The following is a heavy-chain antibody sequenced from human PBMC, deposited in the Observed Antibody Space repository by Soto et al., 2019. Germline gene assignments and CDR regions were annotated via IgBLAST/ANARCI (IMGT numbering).Heavy chain of an antibody. Sequence: PGGSLRLSCAASGFTFSSCAMTWVRQAPGKGLEWVSSIYGSGGKTFYARSVQGRFTISRDNFKNTLYLQMNSLRAEDTAVYYCAKEFSTNYYVSIFHDWGQGTLVTVSS. V-gene: IGHV3-23*01. J-gene: IGHJ4*02. CDR3: AKEFSTNYYVSIFHD. D-gene: IGHD3-10*02. CDR2: IYGSGGKT. CDR1: GFTFSSCA.